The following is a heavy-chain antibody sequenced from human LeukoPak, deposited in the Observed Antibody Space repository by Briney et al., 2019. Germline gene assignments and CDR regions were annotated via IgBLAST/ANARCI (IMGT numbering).Heavy chain of an antibody. CDR3: ARDPGRWQQLGYFDF. CDR1: GGSISSGGYY. CDR2: IYYSGST. Sequence: SETLSLTCTVSGGSISSGGYYWSWIRQPPGKGLEWIGYIYYSGSTNYNPSLKSRVTISVDMSKNQFSLKLSSVTAADTALYYCARDPGRWQQLGYFDFWGQGTLVTVSS. D-gene: IGHD5-24*01. J-gene: IGHJ4*02. V-gene: IGHV4-61*08.